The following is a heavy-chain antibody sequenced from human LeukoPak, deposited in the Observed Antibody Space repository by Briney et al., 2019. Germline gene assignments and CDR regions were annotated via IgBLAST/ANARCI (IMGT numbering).Heavy chain of an antibody. J-gene: IGHJ4*02. V-gene: IGHV3-53*01. Sequence: GGSLRLSCAASGFTVITNDMTWVRQAPGKGLEWVSVLYSDGNTKYADSVQSRFTISRDNSKNTLYLEMNSLSPDDTPVYYCARGVEPLAANTLAYWGQGTLVTVSS. D-gene: IGHD1-14*01. CDR2: LYSDGNT. CDR3: ARGVEPLAANTLAY. CDR1: GFTVITND.